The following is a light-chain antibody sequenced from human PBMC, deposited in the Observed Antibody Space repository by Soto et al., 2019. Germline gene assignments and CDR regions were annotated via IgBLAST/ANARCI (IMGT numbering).Light chain of an antibody. J-gene: IGLJ2*01. CDR2: SNN. Sequence: QAVVTQPPSASGTPGQRVTISCSGSSSNIGSNTVNWYQQLPGTAPKLLIYSNNQRPSGVPDRFSGSKSGTSASLAISGLQSEDEADYYCAAWDDSLNGLVVFGGGTKLTAL. CDR1: SSNIGSNT. V-gene: IGLV1-44*01. CDR3: AAWDDSLNGLVV.